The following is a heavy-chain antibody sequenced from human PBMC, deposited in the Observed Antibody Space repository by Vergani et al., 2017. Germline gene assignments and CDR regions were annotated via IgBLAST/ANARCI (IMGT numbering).Heavy chain of an antibody. CDR2: MNPNSGNT. J-gene: IGHJ6*02. V-gene: IGHV1-8*01. Sequence: QVQLVQSGAAVKKPGASVKVSCKASGYTFTSYDINWVRQATGQGLEWMGWMNPNSGNTGYAQKFQGRVTMTRNTSISTAYMELSSLRSEDTAVYYCARESRYYYDSSGYGMDVWGQGTTVTVSS. CDR1: GYTFTSYD. D-gene: IGHD3-22*01. CDR3: ARESRYYYDSSGYGMDV.